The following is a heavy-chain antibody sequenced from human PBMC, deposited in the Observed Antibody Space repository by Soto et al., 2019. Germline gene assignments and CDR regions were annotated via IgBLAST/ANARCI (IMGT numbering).Heavy chain of an antibody. CDR3: ARSRPTYGSGSYYEHPNWFDP. D-gene: IGHD3-10*01. CDR2: IIPIFGTA. V-gene: IGHV1-69*01. Sequence: QVQLVQSGAEVKKPGSSVKVSCKDSGGTFSSYAISWVRQAPGQGLEWMGGIIPIFGTANYAQKFQGRVTITADESTSTAYMELSSLRSEDTAVYYCARSRPTYGSGSYYEHPNWFDPWGQGTLVAVSS. J-gene: IGHJ5*02. CDR1: GGTFSSYA.